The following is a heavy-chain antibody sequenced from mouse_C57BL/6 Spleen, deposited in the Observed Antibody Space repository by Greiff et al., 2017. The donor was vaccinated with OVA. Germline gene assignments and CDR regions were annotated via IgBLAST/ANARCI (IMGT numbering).Heavy chain of an antibody. Sequence: VQRVESGAELVKPGASVKISCKASGYAFSSYWMHWVKQRPGQGLEWIGYINPSSGYTKYNQKFKDKATLTADKSSSTAYMQLSSLTYEDSAVYYYADYDWFAYWGQGTLVTVSA. CDR2: INPSSGYT. CDR3: ADYDWFAY. J-gene: IGHJ3*01. D-gene: IGHD2-4*01. CDR1: GYAFSSYW. V-gene: IGHV1-7*01.